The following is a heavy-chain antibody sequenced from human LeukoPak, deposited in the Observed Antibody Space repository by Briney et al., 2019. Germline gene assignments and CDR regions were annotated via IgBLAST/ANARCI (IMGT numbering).Heavy chain of an antibody. CDR1: GFTFSSYA. CDR3: AKARESVWSSSSLLFDY. Sequence: GGSLRLSCAASGFTFSSYAMSWVRQAPGKGLEWVSAISGSGGSTYYADSVKGRFTISRDNSKNTLYLQMNSLRAEDTAVYYCAKARESVWSSSSLLFDYWGQGTLVTVSS. CDR2: ISGSGGST. V-gene: IGHV3-23*01. D-gene: IGHD6-6*01. J-gene: IGHJ4*02.